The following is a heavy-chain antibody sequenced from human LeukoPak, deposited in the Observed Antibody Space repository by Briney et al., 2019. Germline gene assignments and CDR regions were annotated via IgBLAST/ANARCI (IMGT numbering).Heavy chain of an antibody. Sequence: SETLSLTCTVSGGSISSSSYYWGWIRQPPGKGLEWIGSIYYSGSTYYNPSLKSRVTISVDTSKNQFSLKLSSVTAADTAVYYCARFTHILGYCSSTSCQGGVNYWGQGTLVTVSS. CDR2: IYYSGST. D-gene: IGHD2-2*01. CDR1: GGSISSSSYY. J-gene: IGHJ4*02. V-gene: IGHV4-39*07. CDR3: ARFTHILGYCSSTSCQGGVNY.